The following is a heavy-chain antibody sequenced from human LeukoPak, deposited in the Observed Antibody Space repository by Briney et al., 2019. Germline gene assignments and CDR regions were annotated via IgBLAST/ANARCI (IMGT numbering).Heavy chain of an antibody. CDR2: ISAYNGNT. CDR3: ARDTSSGWYPQFDY. V-gene: IGHV1-18*01. Sequence: ASVKVSCKASGYTFTSYGITWVRQAPGQGLEWMGWISAYNGNTNYAQNFQGRVTMTTDTSTSTAYMELRSLRSDDTAVYYCARDTSSGWYPQFDYWGQGTLVTVSS. CDR1: GYTFTSYG. D-gene: IGHD6-19*01. J-gene: IGHJ4*02.